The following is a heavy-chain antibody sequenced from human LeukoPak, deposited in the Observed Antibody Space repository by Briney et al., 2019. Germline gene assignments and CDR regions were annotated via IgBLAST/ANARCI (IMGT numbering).Heavy chain of an antibody. CDR2: IYYSGST. CDR1: GGSISSYY. CDR3: ARGRVLFSMVLFDP. D-gene: IGHD2/OR15-2a*01. V-gene: IGHV4-59*01. J-gene: IGHJ5*02. Sequence: SETLSLTCTVSGGSISSYYWSWIRQPPGKGLEWIGYIYYSGSTNYNPSLKSRVTISVDTSKNHFSLNLTSVTAADTAMYYCARGRVLFSMVLFDPWGQGILVTVSS.